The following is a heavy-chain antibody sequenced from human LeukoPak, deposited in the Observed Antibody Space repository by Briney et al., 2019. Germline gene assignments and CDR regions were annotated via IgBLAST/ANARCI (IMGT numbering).Heavy chain of an antibody. D-gene: IGHD2-8*01. CDR3: ARDLSQRATTNTNGYFDY. V-gene: IGHV3-21*04. CDR2: ICRSGNYI. J-gene: IGHJ4*02. Sequence: GGSLRLSRGASVFTFRTYSTNGGREAPGKGLGRVSYICRSGNYIYYADSVKGGFTISRDNAQNSLYLQMISLRGEDTAVYYCARDLSQRATTNTNGYFDYWGQGALVTVSS. CDR1: VFTFRTYS.